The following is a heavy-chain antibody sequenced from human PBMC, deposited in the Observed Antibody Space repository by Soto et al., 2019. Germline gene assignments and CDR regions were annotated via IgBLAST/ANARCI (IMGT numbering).Heavy chain of an antibody. J-gene: IGHJ6*02. D-gene: IGHD3-22*01. CDR3: ARVGGVYYDGSGYYASYGMDV. CDR1: GYTFTGYY. V-gene: IGHV1-2*02. Sequence: QVQLVQSGAEVKKPGASVKVSCKASGYTFTGYYMHWVRQAPGQGLEWMGWINPNSGGTNYAQKFQGKVTMTRDTSISTAYMELSRLRSDDTAVYYCARVGGVYYDGSGYYASYGMDVWGQRTTVTVSS. CDR2: INPNSGGT.